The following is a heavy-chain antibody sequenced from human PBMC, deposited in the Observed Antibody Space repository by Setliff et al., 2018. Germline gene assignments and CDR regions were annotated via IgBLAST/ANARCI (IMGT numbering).Heavy chain of an antibody. Sequence: SETLSLTCTVSGGSIINSYYWSWIRQPAGKGLEWIGRISTSGNTNYNPSLKSRVTVSLDTSKNQFSLTLTSMTAAYTAVYYCARRDGSIIYREFFGYWGQGALVTVSS. CDR1: GGSIINSYY. J-gene: IGHJ4*02. V-gene: IGHV4-4*07. CDR3: ARRDGSIIYREFFGY. D-gene: IGHD3-10*01. CDR2: ISTSGNT.